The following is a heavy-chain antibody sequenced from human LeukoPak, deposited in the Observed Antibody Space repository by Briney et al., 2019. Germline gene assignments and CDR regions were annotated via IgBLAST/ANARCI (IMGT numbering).Heavy chain of an antibody. D-gene: IGHD3-3*01. J-gene: IGHJ5*02. Sequence: PGGSLRLSCAASGFTFSSYWMSWVRQAPGKGLEWVANIKQDGSEKYYVDSVKGRFTISRDNAKNPLYLQMNSLRAEDTAVYYCAREGNYDFWSGYPNWFDPWGQGTLVTVSS. CDR3: AREGNYDFWSGYPNWFDP. CDR2: IKQDGSEK. CDR1: GFTFSSYW. V-gene: IGHV3-7*01.